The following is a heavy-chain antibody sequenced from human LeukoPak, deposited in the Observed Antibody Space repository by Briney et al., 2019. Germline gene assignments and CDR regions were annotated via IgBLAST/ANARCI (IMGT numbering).Heavy chain of an antibody. CDR2: IYSGGST. CDR1: GFTVSSNY. J-gene: IGHJ4*02. CDR3: ARGGTTTVATFDY. V-gene: IGHV3-66*02. Sequence: GESLRLSCAASGFTVSSNYMSWVRQAPGKGLEWVSVIYSGGSTYYADSVKGRFTISRDNSKNTLYLQMNSLRAEDTAVYYCARGGTTTVATFDYWGQGTLVTVSS. D-gene: IGHD3-22*01.